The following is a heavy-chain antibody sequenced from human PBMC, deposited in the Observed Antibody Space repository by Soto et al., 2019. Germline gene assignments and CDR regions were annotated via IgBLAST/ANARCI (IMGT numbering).Heavy chain of an antibody. Sequence: SVKVAHKATGCSFIRYAISWGRQAPGQGLEWMGGIIPIFGRANYAQKFQGRVTITADESTRTAYMELSSLRSEDTAVYYCARNGELRHFDWSSGYGMDVWAQGTTVTVSS. CDR2: IIPIFGRA. CDR1: GCSFIRYA. V-gene: IGHV1-69*01. D-gene: IGHD3-9*01. J-gene: IGHJ6*02. CDR3: ARNGELRHFDWSSGYGMDV.